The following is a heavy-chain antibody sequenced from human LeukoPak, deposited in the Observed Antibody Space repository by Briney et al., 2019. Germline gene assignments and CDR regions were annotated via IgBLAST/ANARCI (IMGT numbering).Heavy chain of an antibody. CDR2: ISSSGSPI. D-gene: IGHD6-19*01. V-gene: IGHV3-48*03. CDR1: GFTLTRHE. J-gene: IGHJ4*02. CDR3: ARVFGGAVADY. Sequence: GGSLRLSCAASGFTLTRHEMNWVRQAPGKGLEWVSYISSSGSPIYYADSVKGRFTISRDSAKNSLYLQMNSLRAEDTAVYYCARVFGGAVADYWGQGTLVTVSS.